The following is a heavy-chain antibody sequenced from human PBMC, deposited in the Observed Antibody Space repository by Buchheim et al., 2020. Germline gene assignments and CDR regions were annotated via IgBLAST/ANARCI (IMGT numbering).Heavy chain of an antibody. V-gene: IGHV3-23*01. CDR2: ISGSGGST. J-gene: IGHJ6*04. D-gene: IGHD4-11*01. CDR3: AKAIRANSNLNDYGMDV. CDR1: GFTFSSYA. Sequence: EVQLLESGGGLVQPGGSLRLSCAASGFTFSSYAMSWVRQAPGKGLEWVSAISGSGGSTYYADSVKGRFTISRDNSKNTLYLQRKSLRAEDTTVYYCAKAIRANSNLNDYGMDVWGKGTT.